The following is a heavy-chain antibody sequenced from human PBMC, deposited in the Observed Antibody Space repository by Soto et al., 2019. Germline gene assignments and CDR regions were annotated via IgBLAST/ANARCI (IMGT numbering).Heavy chain of an antibody. V-gene: IGHV1-69*01. D-gene: IGHD2-15*01. CDR2: TIPISGTV. CDR3: ARDVVVGSSAYYYGMDF. J-gene: IGHJ6*02. Sequence: QVQLVQSGAEVKTAGSSVRVSCKVFGDIFSSHAISWVRQAPGQGLESMGGTIPISGTVDYAQKFQGRVTIIADEFTNTAYTEVSSLRSEDTAVYYCARDVVVGSSAYYYGMDFWGQGTSVTVSS. CDR1: GDIFSSHA.